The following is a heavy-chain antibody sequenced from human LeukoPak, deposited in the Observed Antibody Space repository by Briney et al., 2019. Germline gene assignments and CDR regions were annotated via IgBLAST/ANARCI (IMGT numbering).Heavy chain of an antibody. J-gene: IGHJ3*01. Sequence: SETLSLTCSVSGVSIYSSTYYWAWIRQPPGKGLEFIGSIYYNEDTFHNPSLKSRLTISVDTSANLFSLRLTSVTAADTATYYCPRQLAAGNDGFDVWGQGTVVTVSS. V-gene: IGHV4-39*01. CDR3: PRQLAAGNDGFDV. D-gene: IGHD2-15*01. CDR2: IYYNEDT. CDR1: GVSIYSSTYY.